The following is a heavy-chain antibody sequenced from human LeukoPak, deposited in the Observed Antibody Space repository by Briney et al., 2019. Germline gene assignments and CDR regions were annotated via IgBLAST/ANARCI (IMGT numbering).Heavy chain of an antibody. CDR1: GYTFTSYY. J-gene: IGHJ3*02. Sequence: GASVKVSCKASGYTFTSYYMHWVRQAPGQGLEWMGRINPNSGGTNYAQKFQGRVTMTRDTSISTAYMELSRLRSDDTAVYYCARDLIAAAEGDIWGQGTMVTVSS. D-gene: IGHD6-13*01. V-gene: IGHV1-2*06. CDR3: ARDLIAAAEGDI. CDR2: INPNSGGT.